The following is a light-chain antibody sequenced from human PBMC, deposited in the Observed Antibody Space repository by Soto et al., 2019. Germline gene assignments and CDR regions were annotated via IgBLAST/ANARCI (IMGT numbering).Light chain of an antibody. CDR2: GNS. V-gene: IGLV1-40*01. Sequence: QSVLTQPPSVSGAPGQRVTISCTGSSSNIGAGYDVHWYQQLPGTAPKLLIYGNSNRPSGVPDRFSGSKSGTSASLAITGXXXXXXXXXYCQSYDSSLSGAAFGTGTKVTVL. J-gene: IGLJ1*01. CDR3: QSYDSSLSGAA. CDR1: SSNIGAGYD.